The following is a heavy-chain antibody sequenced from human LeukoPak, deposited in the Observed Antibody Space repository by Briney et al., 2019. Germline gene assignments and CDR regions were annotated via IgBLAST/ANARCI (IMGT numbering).Heavy chain of an antibody. J-gene: IGHJ4*02. Sequence: GRSLRLSCAASGFTFSSYAMHWVRQAPGKGLEWVAVISYDGSNKYYADSVKGRFTISRDNSKNTLYLQMNSLRAEDTAVYYCARDNWNWGLDYWGQGTLVTVSS. CDR1: GFTFSSYA. D-gene: IGHD1-7*01. CDR3: ARDNWNWGLDY. CDR2: ISYDGSNK. V-gene: IGHV3-30-3*01.